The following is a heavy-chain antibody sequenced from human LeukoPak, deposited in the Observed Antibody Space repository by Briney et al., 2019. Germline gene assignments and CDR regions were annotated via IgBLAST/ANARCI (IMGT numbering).Heavy chain of an antibody. V-gene: IGHV1-46*01. J-gene: IGHJ1*01. CDR2: ISPSGGST. CDR3: ARVVGYSNRSELQH. Sequence: GASVKVSCKAFGYTFTGYWMHWVRQAPGQGPEWMGVISPSGGSTIYAQKFKGRVTMTRDTSTSTVYMELSSLRSEDTAVYYCARVVGYSNRSELQHWGQGTLVTVSS. CDR1: GYTFTGYW. D-gene: IGHD1-26*01.